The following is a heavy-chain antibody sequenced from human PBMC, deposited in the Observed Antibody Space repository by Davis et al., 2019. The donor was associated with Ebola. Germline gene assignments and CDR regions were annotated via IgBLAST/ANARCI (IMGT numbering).Heavy chain of an antibody. J-gene: IGHJ4*02. V-gene: IGHV3-7*01. CDR2: IKEDGSVQ. D-gene: IGHD6-19*01. CDR3: ARAQTPYSSGWYGVDY. Sequence: GGSLRLSCAASGLSIHMYWMTWVRQAPGKGLEWVANIKEDGSVQYYVDSVKGRFTISRDNAKNSLYLQMNSLRAEDTAVYYCARAQTPYSSGWYGVDYWGQGTLVTVSS. CDR1: GLSIHMYW.